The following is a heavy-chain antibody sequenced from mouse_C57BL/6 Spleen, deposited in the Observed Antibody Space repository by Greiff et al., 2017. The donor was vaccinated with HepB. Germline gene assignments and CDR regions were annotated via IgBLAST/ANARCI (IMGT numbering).Heavy chain of an antibody. J-gene: IGHJ3*01. CDR1: GYAFSSSW. D-gene: IGHD2-1*01. CDR3: ARKDGNPNGGFAY. V-gene: IGHV1-82*01. CDR2: IYPGDGDT. Sequence: QVQLQQSGPELVKPGASVKISCKASGYAFSSSWMNWVKQRPGKGLEWIGRIYPGDGDTNYNGKFKGKATLTADKSSSTAYMQLSSLTSEDSAVYFCARKDGNPNGGFAYWGQGTLVTVSA.